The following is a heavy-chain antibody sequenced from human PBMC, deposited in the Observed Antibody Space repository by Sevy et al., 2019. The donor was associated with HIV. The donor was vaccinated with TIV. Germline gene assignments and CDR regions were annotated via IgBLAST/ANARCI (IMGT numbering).Heavy chain of an antibody. Sequence: GESLKISCAASGFTFDDYGMSWVRQAPGKGLEWVSDINWNGGSTGYADSVKGQFTISRDNAKNSLYLQMNSLRAEDTALYYCAREALTYYYDSSGYYWSGWGQGTLVTVSS. D-gene: IGHD3-22*01. CDR1: GFTFDDYG. J-gene: IGHJ4*02. CDR3: AREALTYYYDSSGYYWSG. CDR2: INWNGGST. V-gene: IGHV3-20*04.